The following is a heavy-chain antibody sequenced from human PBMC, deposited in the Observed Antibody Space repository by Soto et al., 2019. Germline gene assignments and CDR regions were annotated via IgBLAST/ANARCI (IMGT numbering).Heavy chain of an antibody. Sequence: ASVKVSCKASGYTFTGYYMHWVRQAPGQGLEWMGWINPNSGGTNYAQKFQGRVTMTRDTSISTAYMELSRLRSDDTAVYYCARGARIAARTTRGMDVWGQGTTVTVSS. CDR1: GYTFTGYY. V-gene: IGHV1-2*02. CDR3: ARGARIAARTTRGMDV. CDR2: INPNSGGT. J-gene: IGHJ6*02. D-gene: IGHD6-6*01.